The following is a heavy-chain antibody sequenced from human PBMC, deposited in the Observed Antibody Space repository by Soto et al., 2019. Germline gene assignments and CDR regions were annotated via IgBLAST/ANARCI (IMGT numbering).Heavy chain of an antibody. CDR1: GYTFTSYY. CDR3: ARDDLMTGPNYYFDY. J-gene: IGHJ4*02. Sequence: ASVKVSCKASGYTFTSYYMHWVRQAPGQGLEWMGIINPSGGGTSYAQKFQGRVTMTRDTSTSTVYMELSSLRSEDTAVYYCARDDLMTGPNYYFDYWGQGTLVTVSS. D-gene: IGHD3-9*01. V-gene: IGHV1-46*01. CDR2: INPSGGGT.